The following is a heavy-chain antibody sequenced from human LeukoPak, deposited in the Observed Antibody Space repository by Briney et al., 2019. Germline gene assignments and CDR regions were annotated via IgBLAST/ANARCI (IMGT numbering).Heavy chain of an antibody. J-gene: IGHJ6*02. D-gene: IGHD2-8*01. Sequence: PSETLSLTCSVSGGSIASGDYYWTWIRQPPGKGPEWIGYIYNSGNTYYNPSLKSRVTISVDTSKNQFSLKLSSVTAADTAVYYCASMLRGRYGMDVWGQGTTVTVSS. CDR2: IYNSGNT. V-gene: IGHV4-30-4*02. CDR3: ASMLRGRYGMDV. CDR1: GGSIASGDYY.